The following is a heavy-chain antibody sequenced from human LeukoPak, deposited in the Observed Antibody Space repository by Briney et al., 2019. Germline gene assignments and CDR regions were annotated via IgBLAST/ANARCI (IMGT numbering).Heavy chain of an antibody. V-gene: IGHV1-24*01. D-gene: IGHD6-13*01. CDR2: FDPEDGET. Sequence: ASVKVSCRVSGYTLTELSMHWVRQAPGKGLEWMGGFDPEDGETIYAQKFQGRVTMTEDTSTDTAYMELSSLRSEDTAVYYCATLAWYAVADFDYWGQGTLVTVSS. J-gene: IGHJ4*02. CDR1: GYTLTELS. CDR3: ATLAWYAVADFDY.